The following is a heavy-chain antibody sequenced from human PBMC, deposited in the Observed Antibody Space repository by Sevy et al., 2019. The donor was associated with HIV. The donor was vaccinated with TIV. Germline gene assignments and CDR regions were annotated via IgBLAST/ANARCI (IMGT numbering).Heavy chain of an antibody. CDR2: IKQDGSEK. Sequence: GESLKISCAASGFTFSSYWMSWVRQAPGKGLEWVANIKQDGSEKYCVDSVKGRFTISRDNAKNSLYLQMNSLRAEDTAVYYCARVEGATVPDYWGQGTLVTVSS. V-gene: IGHV3-7*01. CDR3: ARVEGATVPDY. J-gene: IGHJ4*02. CDR1: GFTFSSYW. D-gene: IGHD1-26*01.